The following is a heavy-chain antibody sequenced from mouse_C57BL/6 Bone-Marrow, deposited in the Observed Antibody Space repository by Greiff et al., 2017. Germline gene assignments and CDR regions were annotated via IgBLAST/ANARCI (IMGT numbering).Heavy chain of an antibody. Sequence: EVQLQQSGPELVKPGDSVKISCKASGYSFTGYFMNWVMQSHGKSLEWIGRIIPYNGDTFYNQKFKGKATLTVDKSSSTVHMELRSLTSEDSAVYYCARRGGEYWGQGTTLTDSS. CDR3: ARRGGEY. V-gene: IGHV1-20*01. CDR1: GYSFTGYF. CDR2: IIPYNGDT. J-gene: IGHJ2*01.